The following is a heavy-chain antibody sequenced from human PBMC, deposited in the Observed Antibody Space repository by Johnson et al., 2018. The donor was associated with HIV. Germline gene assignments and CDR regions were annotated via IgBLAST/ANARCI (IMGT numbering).Heavy chain of an antibody. Sequence: VQLVESGGGLLQPGGSLILSCAASGFTFSSYAMSWVRQAPGKGLEWVSTLGGSGGTTYYADSVKGRFTVSRDNSKDTLYLQMHSLRPEDTALYYCAKALLLWFGEALHAFDIWGQGTMVTVSS. CDR1: GFTFSSYA. D-gene: IGHD3-10*01. J-gene: IGHJ3*02. CDR2: LGGSGGTT. V-gene: IGHV3-23*04. CDR3: AKALLLWFGEALHAFDI.